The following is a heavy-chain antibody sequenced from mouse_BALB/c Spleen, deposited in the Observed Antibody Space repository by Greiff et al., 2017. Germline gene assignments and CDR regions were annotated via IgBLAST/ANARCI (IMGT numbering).Heavy chain of an antibody. D-gene: IGHD4-1*01. J-gene: IGHJ3*01. CDR1: GFAFSSYD. CDR3: ARRELGRKTAWFAY. CDR2: ISSGGGST. V-gene: IGHV5-12-1*01. Sequence: EVMLVESGGGLVKPGGSLKLSCAASGFAFSSYDMSWVRQTPEKRLEWVAYISSGGGSTYYPDTVKGRFTISRDNAKNTLYLQMSSLKSEDTAMYYCARRELGRKTAWFAYWGQGTLVTVSA.